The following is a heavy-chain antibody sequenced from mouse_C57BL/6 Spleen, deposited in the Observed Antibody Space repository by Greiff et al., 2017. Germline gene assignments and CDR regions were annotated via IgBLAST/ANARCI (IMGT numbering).Heavy chain of an antibody. Sequence: EVQWVESGGGLVKPGGSLKLSCAASRFTFSDYGMHWVRQAPEKGLEWVAYISSGSSTIYYADTVKGRFTISRDNAKNTLFLQMTSLRSEDTAMYYCARSDYDYDGYWYFDVWGTGTTVTVSS. D-gene: IGHD2-4*01. CDR2: ISSGSSTI. CDR1: RFTFSDYG. CDR3: ARSDYDYDGYWYFDV. J-gene: IGHJ1*03. V-gene: IGHV5-17*01.